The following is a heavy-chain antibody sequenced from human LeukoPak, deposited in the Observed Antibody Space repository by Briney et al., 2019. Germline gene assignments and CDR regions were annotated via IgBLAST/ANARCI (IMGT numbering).Heavy chain of an antibody. D-gene: IGHD3-22*01. CDR1: GFTFSSYA. Sequence: GRSLRLSCAASGFTFSSYAMHWVRQAPGKGLEWVAVISYDGSNKYYADSVKGRFTISRDSSKNALYLQMNSLRAEDTAVYYCARDPYYYDSSGYYGEGFDYWGQGTLVTVSS. CDR3: ARDPYYYDSSGYYGEGFDY. J-gene: IGHJ4*02. CDR2: ISYDGSNK. V-gene: IGHV3-30-3*01.